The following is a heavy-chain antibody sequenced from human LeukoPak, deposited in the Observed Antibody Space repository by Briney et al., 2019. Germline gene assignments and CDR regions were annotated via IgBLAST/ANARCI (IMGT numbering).Heavy chain of an antibody. CDR2: INAGNGNT. V-gene: IGHV1-3*01. CDR1: GYTFTSYA. CDR3: AVLYCSSTSCFDFDY. J-gene: IGHJ4*02. D-gene: IGHD2-2*01. Sequence: GASVKVSCKASGYTFTSYAMHWVRQAPGQRLEWMGWINAGNGNTKYSQKFQGRVTITRDTSAGTAYMELSSLRSEDTAVYYCAVLYCSSTSCFDFDYWGQGTLVTVSS.